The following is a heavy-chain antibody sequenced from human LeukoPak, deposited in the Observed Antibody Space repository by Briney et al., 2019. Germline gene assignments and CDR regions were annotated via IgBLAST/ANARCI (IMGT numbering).Heavy chain of an antibody. Sequence: ASVTVSFKASGYTFTSYGISWVRQAPGQGPAWMGWISDYNGNTNYTQKLQGRVTMTTDTSTSTAYMELRSLRSDDTAVYYCARYRDYYYGMDVWGKGTTVTVSS. V-gene: IGHV1-18*04. J-gene: IGHJ6*04. CDR3: ARYRDYYYGMDV. CDR2: ISDYNGNT. CDR1: GYTFTSYG. D-gene: IGHD4-11*01.